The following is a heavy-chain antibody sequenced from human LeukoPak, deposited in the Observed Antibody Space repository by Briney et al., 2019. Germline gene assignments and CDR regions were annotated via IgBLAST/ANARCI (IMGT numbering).Heavy chain of an antibody. J-gene: IGHJ5*02. CDR3: ARRLGWNWFDP. CDR1: GGSISSYY. Sequence: SETLSLTCTVSGGSISSYYWSWIRQPPGKGLEWIGYIYYSGSTNYNPSLKSRVTISVDTSKNQFSLKLSSVTAADTAVYYCARRLGWNWFDPWGQGTLVTVSS. V-gene: IGHV4-59*01. D-gene: IGHD5/OR15-5a*01. CDR2: IYYSGST.